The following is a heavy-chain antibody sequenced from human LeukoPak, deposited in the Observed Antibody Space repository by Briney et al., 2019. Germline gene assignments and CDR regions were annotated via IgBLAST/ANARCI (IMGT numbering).Heavy chain of an antibody. CDR1: GYTFTSYD. V-gene: IGHV1-8*03. CDR2: MNPNSGNT. Sequence: ASVRVSCKASGYTFTSYDINWVRQATGQGLEWMGWMNPNSGNTGYAQKFQGRVTITRNTSISTAYMELSSLRSEDTAVYYCATMVRGVSPLNWGQGTLVTVSS. CDR3: ATMVRGVSPLN. J-gene: IGHJ4*02. D-gene: IGHD3-10*01.